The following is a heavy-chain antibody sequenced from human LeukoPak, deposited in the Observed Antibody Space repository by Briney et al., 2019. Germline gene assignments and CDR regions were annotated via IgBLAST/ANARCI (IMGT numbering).Heavy chain of an antibody. J-gene: IGHJ4*02. D-gene: IGHD3-22*01. Sequence: GGSLRLSCAASGFTFSSYAMSWVRQAPGKGLEWVSAISGSGGSTYYADFVKGRFTISRDNSKNTLYLQMNSLRAEDTAVYYCAKDHRHYYDSSGYYPFFPDYWGQGTLVTVSS. V-gene: IGHV3-23*01. CDR2: ISGSGGST. CDR3: AKDHRHYYDSSGYYPFFPDY. CDR1: GFTFSSYA.